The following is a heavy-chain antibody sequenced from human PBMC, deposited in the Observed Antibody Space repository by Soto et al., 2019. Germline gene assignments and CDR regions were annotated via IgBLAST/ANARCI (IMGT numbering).Heavy chain of an antibody. CDR3: ARDPPPPDY. Sequence: QVQLVQSGAEVKKPGASVKVSCKATGYTFASYAISWMRQAPGQGLEWMGWIRAYNGNTNYAQKLKGRVTITTDTSTRTAYMELRSLRSDDTAVYYCARDPPPPDYLGQGTLVTVSS. CDR1: GYTFASYA. J-gene: IGHJ4*02. V-gene: IGHV1-18*01. CDR2: IRAYNGNT.